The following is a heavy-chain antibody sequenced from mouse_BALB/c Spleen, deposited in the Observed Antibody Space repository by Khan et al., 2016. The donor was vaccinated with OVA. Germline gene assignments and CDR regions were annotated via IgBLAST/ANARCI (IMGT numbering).Heavy chain of an antibody. D-gene: IGHD2-10*02. V-gene: IGHV1-7*01. Sequence: QVQLKQSGAELAKPGASVKMSCKASDYTFTSYWMHWVKQRPGQGLEWIGYSNPSTGYTEFNQKFKDKATMTADKSSSTAYMQLSSLTSAAPAVYYCARGGYGNYVAYWGQGTLVTVSA. CDR1: DYTFTSYW. J-gene: IGHJ3*01. CDR3: ARGGYGNYVAY. CDR2: SNPSTGYT.